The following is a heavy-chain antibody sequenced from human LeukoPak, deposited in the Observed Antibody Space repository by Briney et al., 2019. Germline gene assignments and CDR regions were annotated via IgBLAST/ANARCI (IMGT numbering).Heavy chain of an antibody. CDR2: ISSSSSSYI. V-gene: IGHV3-21*01. D-gene: IGHD4-23*01. CDR1: GFTFSSYS. Sequence: GGSLRLSCAASGFTFSSYSMYWVRQAPGKGLEWVSSISSSSSSYIYYADSVKGRFTISRDNAKNSLYLQMNSLRAEDTAVYYCASLRWLEGQYYFDYWGQGTLVTVSS. J-gene: IGHJ4*02. CDR3: ASLRWLEGQYYFDY.